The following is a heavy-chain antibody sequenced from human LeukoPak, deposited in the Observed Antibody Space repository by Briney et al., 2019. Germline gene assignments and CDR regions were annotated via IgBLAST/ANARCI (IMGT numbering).Heavy chain of an antibody. CDR1: GYSFTSYW. CDR3: ARRRGATVTDFDY. J-gene: IGHJ4*02. V-gene: IGHV5-51*01. Sequence: GESLKISCKGSGYSFTSYWIGWVRQMPGKGLGWMGIIYPGDSDTRYSPPFQGQVTISADKSIATAYLQWSSLRASDTAMYYCARRRGATVTDFDYWGQGTLVTVSS. CDR2: IYPGDSDT. D-gene: IGHD4-17*01.